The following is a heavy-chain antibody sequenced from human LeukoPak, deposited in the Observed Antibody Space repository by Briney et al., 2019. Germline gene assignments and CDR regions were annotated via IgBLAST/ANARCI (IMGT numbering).Heavy chain of an antibody. V-gene: IGHV4-59*12. D-gene: IGHD2-15*01. CDR3: ARDSVVALGGAFDI. J-gene: IGHJ3*02. CDR1: GGSISSYY. CDR2: IYYSGST. Sequence: SETLSLTCTVSGGSISSYYWSWIRQPPGKGLEWIGYIYYSGSTNYNPSLKSRVTISADTSKNQFSLKLSSVTAADTAVYYCARDSVVALGGAFDIWGQGTMVTVSS.